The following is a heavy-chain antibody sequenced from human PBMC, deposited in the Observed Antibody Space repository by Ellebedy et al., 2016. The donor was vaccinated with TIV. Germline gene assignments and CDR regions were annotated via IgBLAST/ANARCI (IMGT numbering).Heavy chain of an antibody. CDR1: GYTFTGYY. CDR3: ARDRRSSTSCYGY. CDR2: INPNSGGT. V-gene: IGHV1-2*02. D-gene: IGHD2-2*01. Sequence: ASVKVSXXASGYTFTGYYMHWVRQAPGQGLEWMGWINPNSGGTNYAQMFQGRVTMTRDTSISTAYMELSRLRFDDTAVYYCARDRRSSTSCYGYWGQGTLVTVSS. J-gene: IGHJ4*02.